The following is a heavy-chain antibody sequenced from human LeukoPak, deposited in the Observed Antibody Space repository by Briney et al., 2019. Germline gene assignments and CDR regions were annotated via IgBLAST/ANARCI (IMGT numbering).Heavy chain of an antibody. D-gene: IGHD3-10*02. J-gene: IGHJ6*02. CDR1: EFIFSSYA. CDR3: AKARDYYVSPGIGMDV. Sequence: GGSLRLSCAASEFIFSSYAMTWVRQAPGKGLEWVSAISGSGGSTYYADSVKGRFTISRDNSKNTLYPQMNSLRAEDTAVYYCAKARDYYVSPGIGMDVWGQGTTVTVSS. V-gene: IGHV3-23*01. CDR2: ISGSGGST.